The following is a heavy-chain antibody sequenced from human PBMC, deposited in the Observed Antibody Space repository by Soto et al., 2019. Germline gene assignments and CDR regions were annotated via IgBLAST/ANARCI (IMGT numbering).Heavy chain of an antibody. CDR2: INAANGDT. J-gene: IGHJ5*02. CDR1: GYTFTSYG. CDR3: VRRHVSATGIDWFDP. Sequence: ASVKVSCKASGYTFTSYGIHWVRQAPGQRLEWMGWINAANGDTKYSPKFQVRVTITRDTSAITAYMELSSLRSEDTAVYYCVRRHVSATGIDWFDPWGQGTLVTVSS. D-gene: IGHD6-13*01. V-gene: IGHV1-3*01.